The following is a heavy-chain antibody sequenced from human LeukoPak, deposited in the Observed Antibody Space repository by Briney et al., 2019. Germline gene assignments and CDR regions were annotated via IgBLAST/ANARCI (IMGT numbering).Heavy chain of an antibody. V-gene: IGHV4-34*01. J-gene: IGHJ4*02. D-gene: IGHD6-19*01. Sequence: SETLSLTCAVYGGSFSGYYWSWIRQPPGKGLEWIGEINHSGSTNYNPSLKSRVTISVDTSKNQFSLKLSSVTSADTAVYYCASRSSGGLFDYWGQGTLVTVSS. CDR3: ASRSSGGLFDY. CDR1: GGSFSGYY. CDR2: INHSGST.